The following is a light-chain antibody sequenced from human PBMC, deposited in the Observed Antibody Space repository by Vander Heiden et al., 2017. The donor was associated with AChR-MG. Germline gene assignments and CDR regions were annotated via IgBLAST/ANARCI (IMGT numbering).Light chain of an antibody. Sequence: QSALTHVASVSVSPGQSLPISCTGPSRYVGGINYVSWYQQQPGKAPKLMIYDGSAPPSGVSDRFSGSKSGNTASLTISGLQSEDEADYYCCSYTSSITYVFGTGTKVTVL. CDR2: DGS. V-gene: IGLV2-14*01. J-gene: IGLJ1*01. CDR1: SRYVGGINY. CDR3: CSYTSSITYV.